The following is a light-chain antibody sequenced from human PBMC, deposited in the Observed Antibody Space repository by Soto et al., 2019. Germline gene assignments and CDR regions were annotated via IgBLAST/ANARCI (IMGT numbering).Light chain of an antibody. J-gene: IGLJ2*01. Sequence: HSVLTQPPSASGTPGQRVTISCSGSSSNIGSNTVNWYQQLPGTAPKLLIYSNNQRPSGVPDRFSGSKSGTSASLAISGLQSEDEADYFCAAWDDSLSGRLFGGGTKLTVL. CDR2: SNN. V-gene: IGLV1-44*01. CDR1: SSNIGSNT. CDR3: AAWDDSLSGRL.